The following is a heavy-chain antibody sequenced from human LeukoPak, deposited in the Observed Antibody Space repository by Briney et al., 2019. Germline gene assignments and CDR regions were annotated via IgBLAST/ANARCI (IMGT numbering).Heavy chain of an antibody. V-gene: IGHV5-51*01. CDR3: ARKGVDTAMDPLFDY. CDR2: IYPGDSDT. J-gene: IGHJ4*02. D-gene: IGHD5-18*01. CDR1: GYSFTSYW. Sequence: GESLKISCKGSGYSFTSYWIGWVRQMPGKGLEWMGIIYPGDSDTRYSPSFQGQVTISADKSISTAYLQWSSLKASDTAMYYCARKGVDTAMDPLFDYWGQGTLVTVSS.